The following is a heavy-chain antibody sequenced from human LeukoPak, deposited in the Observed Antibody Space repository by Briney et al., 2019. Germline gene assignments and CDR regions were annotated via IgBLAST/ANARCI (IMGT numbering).Heavy chain of an antibody. CDR2: IIPIFGTA. D-gene: IGHD1-26*01. Sequence: ASVKVSCKASGGTFSSYAISWVRQAPGQGLEWMGGIIPIFGTANYAQKFQGRVTITADESASTVYMELSSLRPEDTAVYYCARDLGGLDNWGQGTLVSVSS. CDR1: GGTFSSYA. CDR3: ARDLGGLDN. J-gene: IGHJ4*02. V-gene: IGHV1-69*01.